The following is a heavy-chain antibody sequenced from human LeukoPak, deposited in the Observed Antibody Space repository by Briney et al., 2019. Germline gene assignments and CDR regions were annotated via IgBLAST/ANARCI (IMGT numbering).Heavy chain of an antibody. CDR1: GFTFFNYW. CDR3: ARDVDYANPRHDY. J-gene: IGHJ4*02. CDR2: IDLEGSQR. V-gene: IGHV3-7*01. Sequence: GGSLRLSCAASGFTFFNYWMSWVRQAPGKGLEWVANIDLEGSQRFYVDSLKGRFTISRDNANNLVYLQMNSLRAEDTAVYYCARDVDYANPRHDYWGQGTLVTVSS. D-gene: IGHD4/OR15-4a*01.